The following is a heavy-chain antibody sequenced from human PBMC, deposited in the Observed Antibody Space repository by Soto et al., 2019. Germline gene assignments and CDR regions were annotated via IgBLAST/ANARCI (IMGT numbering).Heavy chain of an antibody. Sequence: SETLSLTCTVTGGSIRSSSYYWAWIRQSPGKGLEWIGSVYYTGSTHYNPSLKSRVTISVDASKNQFSLKLISVTAADTAVYYCASDYGDYITAYWGQGTLVTVSS. J-gene: IGHJ4*02. CDR3: ASDYGDYITAY. CDR2: VYYTGST. D-gene: IGHD4-17*01. V-gene: IGHV4-39*01. CDR1: GGSIRSSSYY.